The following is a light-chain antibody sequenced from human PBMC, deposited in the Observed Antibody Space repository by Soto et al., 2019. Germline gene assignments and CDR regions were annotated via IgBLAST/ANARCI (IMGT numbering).Light chain of an antibody. CDR1: GGHSSYI. Sequence: QSVLTQSSSASASLGSSVKLTCTLSGGHSSYIIAWHQQQPGKAPRYLMKLEGSGNYNKGSGVPDRFSGSSSGADRYLTISNLQFEDEADYYCETWDSNNWVFGGGTKLTVL. J-gene: IGLJ3*02. CDR3: ETWDSNNWV. V-gene: IGLV4-60*02. CDR2: LEGSGNY.